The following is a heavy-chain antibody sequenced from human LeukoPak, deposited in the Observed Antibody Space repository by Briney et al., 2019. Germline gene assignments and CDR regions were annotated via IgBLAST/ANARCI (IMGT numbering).Heavy chain of an antibody. CDR3: ARSPHILTGENFDF. J-gene: IGHJ4*02. CDR1: GYTFTGYY. D-gene: IGHD3-9*01. V-gene: IGHV1-2*02. CDR2: INVNSGGT. Sequence: GSVKVSCKASGYTFTGYYMHWVRQAPGQGLEWMGWINVNSGGTNYAQKFYARVTMTRDTSISTAYMELSRLRSDDTAAFYCARSPHILTGENFDFWGQGTLVTVSS.